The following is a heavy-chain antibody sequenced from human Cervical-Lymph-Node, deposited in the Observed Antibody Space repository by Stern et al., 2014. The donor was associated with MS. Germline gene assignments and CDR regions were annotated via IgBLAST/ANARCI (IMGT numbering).Heavy chain of an antibody. CDR1: GGSIDGSDW. J-gene: IGHJ4*02. D-gene: IGHD2/OR15-2a*01. Sequence: QVQLQESGPGLVKPSGTLSLTCTVSGGSIDGSDWWSWVRQPPGKGLEWIGEIYHSGSTNYNPSLKSRVSIPVDKSKNQFSLNLSSVTAADSAVYYCARAGLYDYWGQGTLVTVSS. CDR3: ARAGLYDY. V-gene: IGHV4-4*02. CDR2: IYHSGST.